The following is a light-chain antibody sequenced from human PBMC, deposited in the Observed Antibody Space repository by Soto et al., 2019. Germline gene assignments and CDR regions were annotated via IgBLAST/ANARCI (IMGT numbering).Light chain of an antibody. CDR2: GAS. CDR3: QQYRNWPPLT. CDR1: QSVGSA. J-gene: IGKJ4*01. Sequence: IVMTQSPATLSVSPGETATLSCRASQSVGSAVAWYQHKPGQAPRLLIVGASIRATGVPGRFSGGGSGTEFTLTISSLQSEDFAVYYCQQYRNWPPLTFGGGTTLEIK. V-gene: IGKV3-15*01.